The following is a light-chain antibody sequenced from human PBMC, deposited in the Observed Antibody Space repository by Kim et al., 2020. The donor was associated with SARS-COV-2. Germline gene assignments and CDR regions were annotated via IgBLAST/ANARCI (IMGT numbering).Light chain of an antibody. J-gene: IGKJ1*01. CDR2: DAS. V-gene: IGKV1-5*01. Sequence: SASVGDRVTSTCRASQSSSTWLAWYQQKLRKAPKLLIFDASNLKSGVPPRFSGSGSGTEFTLTISSLQPDDVATYYCQQYDRDSTFGQGTKVDIK. CDR1: QSSSTW. CDR3: QQYDRDST.